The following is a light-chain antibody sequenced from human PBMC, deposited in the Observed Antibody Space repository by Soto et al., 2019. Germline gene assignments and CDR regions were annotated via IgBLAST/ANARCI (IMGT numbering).Light chain of an antibody. Sequence: QSVLTQPAAVSGSPGQSITISCTGTSSDVGGHDYVSWYQHHPGKAPKVIIYEVTNRPSGVSNRFSGSKSGNTASLTISGLQAEDEAVYYCSSYTSSISLEVFGGGTKVTVL. CDR3: SSYTSSISLEV. V-gene: IGLV2-14*01. CDR2: EVT. CDR1: SSDVGGHDY. J-gene: IGLJ2*01.